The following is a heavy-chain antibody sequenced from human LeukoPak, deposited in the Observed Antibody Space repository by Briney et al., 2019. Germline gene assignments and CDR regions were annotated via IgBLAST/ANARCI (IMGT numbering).Heavy chain of an antibody. CDR2: IYYSGST. D-gene: IGHD2-2*01. Sequence: SETLSLTCTVSGGSISSSSYYWGWIRQPPGEGLEWIGSIYYSGSTYYNPSLKSRVTISVDTSKNQFSLKLSSVTAADTAVYYCARGRSSTSWRGYFQHWGQGTLVTVSS. CDR1: GGSISSSSYY. J-gene: IGHJ1*01. CDR3: ARGRSSTSWRGYFQH. V-gene: IGHV4-39*07.